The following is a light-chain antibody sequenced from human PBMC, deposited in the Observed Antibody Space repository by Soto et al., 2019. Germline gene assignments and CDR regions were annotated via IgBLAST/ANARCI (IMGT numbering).Light chain of an antibody. CDR2: GAS. J-gene: IGKJ5*01. CDR3: QQYNNLPIT. V-gene: IGKV3-15*01. CDR1: QSVSSN. Sequence: EIVMTQSPAPLSVSPRERATLSCRASQSVSSNLAWYQQKPGQAPRLLIYGASTRATGIPARFSGSGSGTEFTLTISSLQSEDFAVYYCQQYNNLPITFGQGTRLEIK.